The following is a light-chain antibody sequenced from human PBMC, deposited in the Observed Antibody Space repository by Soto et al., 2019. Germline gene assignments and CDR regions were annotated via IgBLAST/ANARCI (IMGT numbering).Light chain of an antibody. J-gene: IGKJ3*01. CDR3: QQRSNWPPEVT. CDR2: DAS. CDR1: QSVGSS. V-gene: IGKV3-11*01. Sequence: EIVLTQSPDTLSLSPGERATLSCRASQSVGSSLAWYQQRPGQAPRLLIHDASNRATGIPARFSGSGSGTDFTLTISSLEPEDFAVYYCQQRSNWPPEVTFGPGTKVDIK.